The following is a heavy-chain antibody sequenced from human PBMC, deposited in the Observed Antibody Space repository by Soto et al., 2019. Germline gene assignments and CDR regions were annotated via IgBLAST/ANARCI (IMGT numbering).Heavy chain of an antibody. Sequence: QVQLVQSGAEVKKPGASVKVSCKASGYTFTSYGISWVRQAPGQGLEWMGWISAYNGNTNYAQKLQGRVTMTTDTATSTAYMERRSLRSDDTAVYYCARDTRFYDFWSGYLPYFDYWGQGTLVTVSS. CDR3: ARDTRFYDFWSGYLPYFDY. V-gene: IGHV1-18*01. CDR2: ISAYNGNT. D-gene: IGHD3-3*01. CDR1: GYTFTSYG. J-gene: IGHJ4*02.